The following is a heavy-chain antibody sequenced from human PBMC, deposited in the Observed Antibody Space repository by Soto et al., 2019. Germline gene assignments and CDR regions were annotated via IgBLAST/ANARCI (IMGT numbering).Heavy chain of an antibody. CDR3: ARSARDLDIVVVPAAIRGYGMDV. CDR1: GYTFTGYY. Sequence: ASVKVSCKASGYTFTGYYMHWVRQAPGQGLEWMGWINPNSGGTNYAQKFQGWVTMTRDTSISTAYMELSRLRSDDTAVYYCARSARDLDIVVVPAAIRGYGMDVWGQGTTVTVSS. D-gene: IGHD2-2*01. V-gene: IGHV1-2*04. J-gene: IGHJ6*02. CDR2: INPNSGGT.